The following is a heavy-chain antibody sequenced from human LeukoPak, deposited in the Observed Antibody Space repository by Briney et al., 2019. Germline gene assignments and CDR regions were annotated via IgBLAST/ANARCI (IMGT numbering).Heavy chain of an antibody. J-gene: IGHJ4*02. CDR1: GVSISSYY. CDR2: IFYTGST. V-gene: IGHV4-59*01. Sequence: RPSETLSLTCTVSGVSISSYYGSWIRQSPGKGLEWIGNIFYTGSTDYNPSLKSRVTISVDTSKNQFSLKLNSVTAADTAMYYCARRGSGRVDYWGQGTLVTVSS. CDR3: ARRGSGRVDY. D-gene: IGHD3-10*01.